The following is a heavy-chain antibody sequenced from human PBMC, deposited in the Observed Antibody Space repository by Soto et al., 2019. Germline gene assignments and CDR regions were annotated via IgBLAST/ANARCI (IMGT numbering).Heavy chain of an antibody. Sequence: ASVKVSCKASGYTFTSYYMHWVRQAPGQGLEWMGIINPSGYGTSYAQKFQGRVTMTRDTSTSTLYMELRSLRSDDTAVYFCARDGVVVPSALYYFDCWGQGTLVTVSS. V-gene: IGHV1-46*01. CDR2: INPSGYGT. CDR3: ARDGVVVPSALYYFDC. J-gene: IGHJ4*02. CDR1: GYTFTSYY. D-gene: IGHD2-2*01.